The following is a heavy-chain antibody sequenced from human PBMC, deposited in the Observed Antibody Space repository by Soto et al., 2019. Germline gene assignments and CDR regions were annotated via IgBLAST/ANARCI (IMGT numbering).Heavy chain of an antibody. D-gene: IGHD4-17*01. Sequence: EVQLVESGGGLVQPGGSLRLSCAASGFTFSSYDIHWVRQGIGKGLEWVAAIATSGDTYFPGSVKGRFTISRDSAKTSLYVQMNNLRAGDTAVYYWARAGRSYADFGPPAWYLVLWGRGTLVTVSS. V-gene: IGHV3-13*01. CDR1: GFTFSSYD. CDR2: IATSGDT. CDR3: ARAGRSYADFGPPAWYLVL. J-gene: IGHJ2*01.